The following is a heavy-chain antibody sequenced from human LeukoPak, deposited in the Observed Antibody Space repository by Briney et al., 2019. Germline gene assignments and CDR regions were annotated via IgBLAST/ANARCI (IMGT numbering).Heavy chain of an antibody. D-gene: IGHD2-2*01. CDR2: ISGSGGST. CDR1: GFTFSSYA. Sequence: PGGSLRLSCAASGFTFSSYAMSWVRQAPGKGLEWVSAISGSGGSTYYADSVKGRFTISRDNSKNTLYLQMNSLRAEDTAVYYCAKGLVDCSSTSCYPSYMDVWGKGTTVTVSS. J-gene: IGHJ6*03. CDR3: AKGLVDCSSTSCYPSYMDV. V-gene: IGHV3-23*01.